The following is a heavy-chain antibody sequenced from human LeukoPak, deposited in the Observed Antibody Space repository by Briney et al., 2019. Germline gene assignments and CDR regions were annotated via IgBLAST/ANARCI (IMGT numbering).Heavy chain of an antibody. V-gene: IGHV1-8*01. D-gene: IGHD1-1*01. CDR1: GYTFTNLD. Sequence: ASVKVSCKTSGYTFTNLDINWLRQGPGQGLEWMGWMSPNSGDTGYAQKFQGRVSMTRDIFKSTAYMELSSLRSEDTAIYYCASNPPNTGDFYYWGLGTLVTVSS. CDR2: MSPNSGDT. CDR3: ASNPPNTGDFYY. J-gene: IGHJ4*02.